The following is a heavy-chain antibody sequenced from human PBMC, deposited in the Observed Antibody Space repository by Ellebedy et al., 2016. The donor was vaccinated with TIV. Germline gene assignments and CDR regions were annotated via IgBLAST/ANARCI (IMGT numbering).Heavy chain of an antibody. J-gene: IGHJ4*02. V-gene: IGHV1-58*02. CDR3: ARDPVYHDTPSFDY. CDR1: GFTFTSSA. D-gene: IGHD3-22*01. CDR2: IVVGSGNT. Sequence: ASVKVSCKASGFTFTSSAMQWVRQARGQRLEWIGWIVVGSGNTNYVQNLQGRVTMTTDTSTSTAYMELRSLRPDDTAVYYCARDPVYHDTPSFDYWGQGTLVTVSS.